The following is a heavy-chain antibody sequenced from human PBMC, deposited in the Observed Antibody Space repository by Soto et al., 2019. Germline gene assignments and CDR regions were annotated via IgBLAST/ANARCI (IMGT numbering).Heavy chain of an antibody. CDR2: IYYSGST. Sequence: SETLSLTCTVSGGSISSYYWSWIRQPPGKGLEWIGYIYYSGSTNYNPSLKSRVTISVDTSKNQFSLKLSSVTAADTAVYYCARDMNYDILTGHRPRAYYYYMDVWGKGTTVTVSS. J-gene: IGHJ6*03. V-gene: IGHV4-59*01. CDR1: GGSISSYY. CDR3: ARDMNYDILTGHRPRAYYYYMDV. D-gene: IGHD3-9*01.